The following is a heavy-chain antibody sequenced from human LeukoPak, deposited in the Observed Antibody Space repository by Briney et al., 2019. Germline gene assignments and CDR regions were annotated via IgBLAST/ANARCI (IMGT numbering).Heavy chain of an antibody. CDR1: GFTFSSYE. CDR2: ISSSSSYI. CDR3: ARNDGDFCSGGSCYVRWFDP. Sequence: GGSLRLSCAASGFTFSSYEMNWVRQAPGKGLEWVSSISSSSSYIYYADSVKGRFTISRDNAKNSLYLQMNSLRAEDTAVYYCARNDGDFCSGGSCYVRWFDPWGQGTLVTVSS. V-gene: IGHV3-21*01. J-gene: IGHJ5*02. D-gene: IGHD2-15*01.